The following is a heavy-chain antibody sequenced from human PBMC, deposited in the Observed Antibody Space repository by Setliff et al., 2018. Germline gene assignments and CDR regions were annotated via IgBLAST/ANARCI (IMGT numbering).Heavy chain of an antibody. CDR3: ARLPPRHTPMALTFDY. CDR2: IKEDGSET. Sequence: GGSLRLSCAASGFTLRSYWMSWVRQAPGKGLEWVANIKEDGSETYYGGSVKGRFTISRDNAKNSLYLQMNSLRVEDTAVYYCARLPPRHTPMALTFDYWGQGILVTVSS. J-gene: IGHJ4*02. D-gene: IGHD5-18*01. V-gene: IGHV3-7*03. CDR1: GFTLRSYW.